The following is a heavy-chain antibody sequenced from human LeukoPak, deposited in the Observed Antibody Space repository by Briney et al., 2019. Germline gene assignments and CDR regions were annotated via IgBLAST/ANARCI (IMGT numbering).Heavy chain of an antibody. CDR2: IYTSGST. CDR3: ARGTYGDSLLSLDY. D-gene: IGHD4-17*01. J-gene: IGHJ4*02. Sequence: SETLSLTCTVSGGSISSDYWSWIRQPAGKGLEWIGRIYTSGSTNYNPSLKSRVTMSVDTPKNQFSLKLSSVTAADTAVYYCARGTYGDSLLSLDYWGQGTLVTVSS. CDR1: GGSISSDY. V-gene: IGHV4-4*07.